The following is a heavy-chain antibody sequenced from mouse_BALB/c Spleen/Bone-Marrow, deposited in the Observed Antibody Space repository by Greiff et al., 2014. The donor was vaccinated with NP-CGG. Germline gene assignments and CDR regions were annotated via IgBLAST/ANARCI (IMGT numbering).Heavy chain of an antibody. J-gene: IGHJ2*01. Sequence: EVQLQQSGPDLVKPSQFLSLTCTVTGYSITRGYNWHWIRQFPGNKLEWMGYIHYSGSANYNPSLKSQISITRDTSKNQFFLQLNSVTTEDTATYYCTKEGYASGYAYWGQGTTLTVSS. CDR3: TKEGYASGYAY. V-gene: IGHV3-1*02. D-gene: IGHD1-1*01. CDR2: IHYSGSA. CDR1: GYSITRGYN.